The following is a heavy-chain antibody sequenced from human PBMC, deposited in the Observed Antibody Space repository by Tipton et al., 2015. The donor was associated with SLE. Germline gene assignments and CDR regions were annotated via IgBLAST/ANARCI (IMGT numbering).Heavy chain of an antibody. V-gene: IGHV4-59*11. CDR3: ARGPGQKVYDYGVFFDY. CDR1: GGSISSHY. Sequence: TCTVSGGSISSHYWSWIRQPPGKGLEWIGYIYYSGSTNYNPSLKSRVTISVDTSKNQFSLKLSSVTAADTAVYYCARGPGQKVYDYGVFFDYWGQGTLVTVSS. D-gene: IGHD4-17*01. CDR2: IYYSGST. J-gene: IGHJ4*02.